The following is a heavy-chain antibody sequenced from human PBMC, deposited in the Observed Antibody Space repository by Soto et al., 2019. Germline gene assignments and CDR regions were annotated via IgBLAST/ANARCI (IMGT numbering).Heavy chain of an antibody. CDR1: GFSFSSYA. V-gene: IGHV3-23*01. CDR2: ISGSGATT. D-gene: IGHD4-17*01. CDR3: AKDHGGDYGDPRYFFDY. J-gene: IGHJ4*02. Sequence: DVQLLESGGGLVQPGGSLRLACAASGFSFSSYAMSWVRQAPGTGLEWGSVISGSGATTFYRESVKGRFTISRDNSKNTVYLQLNSLRAEDTALYYCAKDHGGDYGDPRYFFDYWGQGALVIVSS.